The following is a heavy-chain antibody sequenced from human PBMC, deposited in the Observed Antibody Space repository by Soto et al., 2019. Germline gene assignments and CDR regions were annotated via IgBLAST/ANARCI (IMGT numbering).Heavy chain of an antibody. CDR3: ARGSSIAGLYYGMDV. V-gene: IGHV4-31*03. CDR2: NYYSGIT. D-gene: IGHD6-6*01. Sequence: QVQLQESGPGLVKPSQTLSLTCTVSGGSISSGGYYWTWIRQHPGKVLEWIGYNYYSGITYYNPSLKSRVTISRDTSKNQFSLKLSSVTAEDTAVYYCARGSSIAGLYYGMDVWGQGTTVTVSS. J-gene: IGHJ6*02. CDR1: GGSISSGGYY.